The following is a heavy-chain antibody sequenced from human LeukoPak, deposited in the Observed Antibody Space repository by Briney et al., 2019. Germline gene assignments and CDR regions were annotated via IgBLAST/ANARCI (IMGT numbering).Heavy chain of an antibody. CDR3: ATAPLWESSLREER. J-gene: IGHJ4*02. V-gene: IGHV1-24*01. CDR2: FDPEDGET. Sequence: ASVKVSCKVSGYTLTELSMHWVRQAPGKGLEWMGGFDPEDGETINAQKFQGRVTMTEDTSTDTAYMELSSLRSEDTAVYYCATAPLWESSLREERWGQGTLVTVSS. CDR1: GYTLTELS. D-gene: IGHD1-26*01.